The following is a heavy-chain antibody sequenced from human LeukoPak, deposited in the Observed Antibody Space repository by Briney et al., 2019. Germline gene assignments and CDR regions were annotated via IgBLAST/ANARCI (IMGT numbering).Heavy chain of an antibody. CDR2: IYYSGST. Sequence: SETLSLTFTVSGGSISSYYWSWIREPPGEGLEGIGYIYYSGSTNYNPSLKSRVTISVDTSKNQFSLKLSSVTAADTAVYYCARESYSSGWYIDYWGQGTLVTVSS. CDR3: ARESYSSGWYIDY. J-gene: IGHJ4*02. D-gene: IGHD6-19*01. V-gene: IGHV4-59*01. CDR1: GGSISSYY.